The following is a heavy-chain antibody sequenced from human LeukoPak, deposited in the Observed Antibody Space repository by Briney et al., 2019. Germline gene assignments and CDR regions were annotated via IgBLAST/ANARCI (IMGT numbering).Heavy chain of an antibody. CDR3: ARGGSRDGMDV. D-gene: IGHD6-13*01. Sequence: GGSLRLSCAASGFNFTNYNMNWVRQAPGKGLEWVSSIHSSSGSIYYADSLKGRFTISRDNAKNSLYLQMNSLRAEDTAVYYCARGGSRDGMDVWGQGTTVTVSS. CDR1: GFNFTNYN. J-gene: IGHJ6*02. CDR2: IHSSSGSI. V-gene: IGHV3-21*01.